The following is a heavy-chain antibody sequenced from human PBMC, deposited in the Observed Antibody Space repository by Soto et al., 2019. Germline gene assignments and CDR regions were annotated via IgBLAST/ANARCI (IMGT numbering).Heavy chain of an antibody. CDR1: GGSISSYY. J-gene: IGHJ5*02. D-gene: IGHD2-2*01. CDR2: IYYSGST. V-gene: IGHV4-59*01. Sequence: TSETLSLTCTVSGGSISSYYWSWIRQPPGKGLEWIGYIYYSGSTNYNPSLKSRVTISVDTSKNQFSLKLSSVTAADTAVYYCARVLGPTLGYCSSTSCYAGWFDPWGQGTLVTVSS. CDR3: ARVLGPTLGYCSSTSCYAGWFDP.